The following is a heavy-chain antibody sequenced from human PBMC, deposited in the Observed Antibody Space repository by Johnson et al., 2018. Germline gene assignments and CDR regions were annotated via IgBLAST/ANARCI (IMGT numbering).Heavy chain of an antibody. CDR1: GFTFSDHY. J-gene: IGHJ1*01. D-gene: IGHD3-10*01. CDR2: TRDKSNSYTT. Sequence: VQLVESGGGLVQPGGSLRLSCAASGFTFSDHYMDWVRQAPGKGLEWVGRTRDKSNSYTTEYAASVKGRFTISRDDSKNSLYLKMKSRKTEDTAVYHWVSASGITYPYFQHWGQGTLVTVSS. V-gene: IGHV3-72*01. CDR3: VSASGITYPYFQH.